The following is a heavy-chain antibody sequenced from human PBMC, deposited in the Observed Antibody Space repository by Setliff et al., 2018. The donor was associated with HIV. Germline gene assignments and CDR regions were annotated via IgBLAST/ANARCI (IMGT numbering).Heavy chain of an antibody. D-gene: IGHD3-16*02. V-gene: IGHV4-59*01. J-gene: IGHJ4*02. CDR2: ISYSGFT. Sequence: PSETLSLTCTVSGVSITSYYWSWLRQPPGKGLESIGYISYSGFTSYNPSLQSRVTISVDTSKNQFSLKVSSVTAADTAVYYCARLDYVWGSHRSLDHWGQGTLVTVSS. CDR1: GVSITSYY. CDR3: ARLDYVWGSHRSLDH.